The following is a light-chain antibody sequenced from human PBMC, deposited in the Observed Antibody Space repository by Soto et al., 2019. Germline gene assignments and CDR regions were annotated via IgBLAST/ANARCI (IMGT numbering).Light chain of an antibody. V-gene: IGKV3-15*01. CDR2: GAS. CDR3: QQYDSWPQT. Sequence: EIVLTQSPGTLSLSPGERATFSCRASQSVSSNYLAWYQQKPGQAPRLLIHGASTRATGIPARFSGSGSGTEFTLTISSLQSEDFAVYYCQQYDSWPQTFGQGTKV. CDR1: QSVSSN. J-gene: IGKJ1*01.